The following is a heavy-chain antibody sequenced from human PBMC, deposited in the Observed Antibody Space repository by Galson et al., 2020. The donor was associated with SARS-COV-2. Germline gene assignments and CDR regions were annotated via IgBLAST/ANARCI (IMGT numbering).Heavy chain of an antibody. J-gene: IGHJ6*02. Sequence: QLGESLKISCAASGFTFSSYGMHWVRQAPGKGLEWVAVIWYDGSNKYYADSVKGRFTISRDNSKNTLYLQMNSLRAEDTAVYYCARMSSSGWPSDGMDVWGQGTTVTVSS. CDR2: IWYDGSNK. CDR1: GFTFSSYG. CDR3: ARMSSSGWPSDGMDV. V-gene: IGHV3-33*01. D-gene: IGHD6-19*01.